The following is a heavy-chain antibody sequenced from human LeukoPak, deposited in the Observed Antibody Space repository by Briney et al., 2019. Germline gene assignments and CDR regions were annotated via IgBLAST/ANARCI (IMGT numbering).Heavy chain of an antibody. V-gene: IGHV4-34*01. Sequence: SETLSLTCAVYGGSISGYYWSWIRQPPGKGLEWIGEINHSGSTNYNPSLKSRVTISVDTSKNQFSLKLSSVTAADTAVYYCAREDQYYGSGSFDYWGQGTLVTVSS. J-gene: IGHJ4*02. CDR1: GGSISGYY. CDR3: AREDQYYGSGSFDY. D-gene: IGHD3-10*01. CDR2: INHSGST.